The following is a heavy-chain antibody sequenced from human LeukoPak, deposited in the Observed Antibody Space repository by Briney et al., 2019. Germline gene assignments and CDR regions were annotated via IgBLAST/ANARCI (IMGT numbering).Heavy chain of an antibody. J-gene: IGHJ4*02. CDR1: GFTFYRYL. CDR3: NTVLGNNHYNVRYY. V-gene: IGHV3-74*03. D-gene: IGHD1-1*01. Sequence: GGSLRLSCSDSGFTFYRYLIHGVPQAPGKGLMWVSRISPDGSTTLYADSVKGRFTISRDNAKNTLYLQMNSLGAEHTAVYYCNTVLGNNHYNVRYYWGQGTLVTVSS. CDR2: ISPDGSTT.